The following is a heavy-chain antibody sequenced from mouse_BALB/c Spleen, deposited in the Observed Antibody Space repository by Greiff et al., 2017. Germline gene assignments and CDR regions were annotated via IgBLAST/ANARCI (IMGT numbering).Heavy chain of an antibody. V-gene: IGHV5-12-1*01. CDR2: ISSGGGST. J-gene: IGHJ1*01. CDR3: ARHRGLRLYWYFDV. CDR1: GFAFSSYD. Sequence: EVQGVESGGGLVKPGGSLKLSCAASGFAFSSYDMSWVRQTPEKRLEWVAYISSGGGSTYYPDTVKGRFTISRDNAKNTLYLQMSSLKSEDTAMYYCARHRGLRLYWYFDVWGAGTTVTVSS. D-gene: IGHD2-4*01.